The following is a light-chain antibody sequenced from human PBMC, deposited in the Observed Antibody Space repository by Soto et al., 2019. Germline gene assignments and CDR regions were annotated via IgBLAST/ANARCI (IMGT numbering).Light chain of an antibody. V-gene: IGKV3-11*01. Sequence: FLTQSPATLSLSAGERATLSCGARENVRTFVDWYQQNHGQAPRLLIYGASNRAKDIPARFSGSGSGTDFTLTISNLEPEDFAVYYCQQHSHWPPWTFGQGTKVDIK. CDR1: ENVRTF. CDR2: GAS. CDR3: QQHSHWPPWT. J-gene: IGKJ1*01.